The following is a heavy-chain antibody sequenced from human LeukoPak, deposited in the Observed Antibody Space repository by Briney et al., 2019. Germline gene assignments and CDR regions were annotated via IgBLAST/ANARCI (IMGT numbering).Heavy chain of an antibody. D-gene: IGHD3-10*01. CDR1: GFTFSSYT. CDR2: ISSSSSSI. V-gene: IGHV3-21*04. J-gene: IGHJ3*02. CDR3: ARHVLLWFGESSGAFDI. Sequence: PGGSLRLSCAASGFTFSSYTMNWVRQAPGKGLEWVSSISSSSSSIYYADSVKGRFTISRDNSKNTLYLQMNSLRAEDTAVYYCARHVLLWFGESSGAFDIWGQGTMVTVSS.